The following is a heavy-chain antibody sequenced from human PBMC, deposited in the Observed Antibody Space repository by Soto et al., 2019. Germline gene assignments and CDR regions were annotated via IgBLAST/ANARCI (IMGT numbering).Heavy chain of an antibody. D-gene: IGHD2-8*01. CDR1: GGSISSGGYY. Sequence: QVQLQESGPGLVKPSQTLSLTCTVSGGSISSGGYYWSWIRQHPGKGLGWIGYIYYSGSTYYNPSLKSRVTISVDTSKNQFSLKLSSVTAADTAVYYCARGGPYCTNGVCYTDAFDIWGQGTMVTVSS. CDR2: IYYSGST. V-gene: IGHV4-31*03. CDR3: ARGGPYCTNGVCYTDAFDI. J-gene: IGHJ3*02.